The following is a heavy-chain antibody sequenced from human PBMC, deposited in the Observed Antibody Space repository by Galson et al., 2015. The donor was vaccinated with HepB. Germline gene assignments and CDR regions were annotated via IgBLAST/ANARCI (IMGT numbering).Heavy chain of an antibody. CDR2: ISSNGGNT. V-gene: IGHV3-64D*06. CDR1: GFTFSRNA. CDR3: VKGGEYTYGSHFDY. D-gene: IGHD5-18*01. Sequence: SLRLSCAASGFTFSRNAMHWVRQAPGKGLEYVSAISSNGGNTYYADSVKGRFTISRDNSKNTLYLEVSSPKPEDTAVYYCVKGGEYTYGSHFDYWGQGTLVTVSS. J-gene: IGHJ4*02.